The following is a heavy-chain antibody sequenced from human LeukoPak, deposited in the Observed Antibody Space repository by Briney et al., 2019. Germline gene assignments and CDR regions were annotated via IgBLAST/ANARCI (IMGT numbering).Heavy chain of an antibody. Sequence: SETLSLTCTVSGGSISSYYWSWIRQPPGKGLEWIGYIYYSGSTNYNPSLKSRVTISVDTSKNQFSLKLSSVTAADTAVYYCAREPIYGSGSYYRAFDIWDQGTMVTVSS. CDR2: IYYSGST. D-gene: IGHD3-10*01. CDR1: GGSISSYY. V-gene: IGHV4-59*01. J-gene: IGHJ3*02. CDR3: AREPIYGSGSYYRAFDI.